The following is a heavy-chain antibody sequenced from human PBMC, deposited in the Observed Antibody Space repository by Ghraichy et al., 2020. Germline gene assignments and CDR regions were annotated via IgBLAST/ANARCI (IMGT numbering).Heavy chain of an antibody. CDR1: GYIFKNYY. V-gene: IGHV1-2*02. D-gene: IGHD6-13*01. CDR2: INPKSGGT. CDR3: ATAVKTNTWYEGFDI. Sequence: ASVKVSCKASGYIFKNYYLYWVRRAPGQGLEWMGWINPKSGGTRYAQRLQDRVILTSDTSISTGYMELRRLTSDDTATYYCATAVKTNTWYEGFDIWGQGTMVIVSS. J-gene: IGHJ3*02.